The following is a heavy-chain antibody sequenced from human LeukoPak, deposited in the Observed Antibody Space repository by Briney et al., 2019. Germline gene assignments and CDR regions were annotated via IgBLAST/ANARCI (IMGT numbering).Heavy chain of an antibody. Sequence: PGGSLRLSCAASGFTFKNAWMSWVRQAPGKGLEWVGRIKTKTDGETVDYAAPVKGRFTMSRGDSKNTLYLQMNSLKTEDTAVYYCTTVERWLLNSSPIWGQGTLVTVSS. J-gene: IGHJ4*02. D-gene: IGHD5-24*01. CDR1: GFTFKNAW. V-gene: IGHV3-15*01. CDR2: IKTKTDGETV. CDR3: TTVERWLLNSSPI.